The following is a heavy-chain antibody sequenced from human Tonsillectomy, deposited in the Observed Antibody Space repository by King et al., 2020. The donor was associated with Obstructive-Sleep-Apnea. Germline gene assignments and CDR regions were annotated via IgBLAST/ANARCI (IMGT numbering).Heavy chain of an antibody. J-gene: IGHJ3*02. CDR3: ARPGGRWLQLGGAFDI. CDR1: GFTFSSYW. V-gene: IGHV3-7*01. Sequence: VQLVESGGGLVQPGGSLRLSCAASGFTFSSYWMSRVRQAPGKGLEWVANIKQDGSEKYYVDSVKGRFTISRHNAKNSLYLQMNSLRAEDTAVYYCARPGGRWLQLGGAFDIWGQGTMVTVSS. D-gene: IGHD5-24*01. CDR2: IKQDGSEK.